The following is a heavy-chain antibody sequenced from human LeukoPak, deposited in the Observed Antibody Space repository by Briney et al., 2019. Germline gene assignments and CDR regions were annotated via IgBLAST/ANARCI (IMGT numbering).Heavy chain of an antibody. V-gene: IGHV1-18*04. CDR3: ARDPSNSSGYHAHFDS. D-gene: IGHD3-22*01. Sequence: ASVEVSCKTSGYTFTSYYIHWVRQAPGQGLEWMGWISCYNGDTIYAQNVQGRVTMTTDASTRTAYIELRSLRSDDTAMYYCARDPSNSSGYHAHFDSWGQGTLVTVSS. CDR1: GYTFTSYY. CDR2: ISCYNGDT. J-gene: IGHJ4*02.